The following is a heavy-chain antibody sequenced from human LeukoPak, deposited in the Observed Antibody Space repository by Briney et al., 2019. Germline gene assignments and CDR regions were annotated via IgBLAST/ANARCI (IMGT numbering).Heavy chain of an antibody. V-gene: IGHV4-59*01. CDR3: ATVVRDDILTGYYIDH. Sequence: PSETLSLTCTVSGGSISSYYWSWIRQPPGKGLEWIGYIYYSGSTKYNPSFKSRVTISVDTSKNQFSLKLISVTAADTALYYCATVVRDDILTGYYIDHWGQGTLVTVSS. J-gene: IGHJ4*02. D-gene: IGHD3-9*01. CDR1: GGSISSYY. CDR2: IYYSGST.